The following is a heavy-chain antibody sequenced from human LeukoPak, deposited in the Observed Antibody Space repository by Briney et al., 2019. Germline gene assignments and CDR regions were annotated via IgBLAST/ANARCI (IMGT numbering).Heavy chain of an antibody. CDR3: ATGYCSGGSCYSVLVY. Sequence: ASVKVSCKASGGTFSSYAISWVRQAPGQGLEWMGWINPNSGGTNYAQKFQGWVTMTRDTSISTAYMELSRLRSDDTAVYYCATGYCSGGSCYSVLVYWGQGTLVTVSS. D-gene: IGHD2-15*01. V-gene: IGHV1-2*04. CDR2: INPNSGGT. J-gene: IGHJ4*02. CDR1: GGTFSSYA.